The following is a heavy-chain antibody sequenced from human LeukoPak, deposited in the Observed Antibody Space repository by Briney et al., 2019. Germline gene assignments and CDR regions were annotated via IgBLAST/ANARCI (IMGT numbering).Heavy chain of an antibody. V-gene: IGHV3-7*01. J-gene: IGHJ6*03. Sequence: GGSLRLSCAASGFTFSSYWMSWVRQAPRKGLKWVAKIKQDGSEKYYVDSVKGRFTISRDNAKNSLYLQMNSLRAEDTAVYYCARDLYSGYDSFYYYYYMDVWGKGTTVTVSS. D-gene: IGHD5-12*01. CDR2: IKQDGSEK. CDR1: GFTFSSYW. CDR3: ARDLYSGYDSFYYYYYMDV.